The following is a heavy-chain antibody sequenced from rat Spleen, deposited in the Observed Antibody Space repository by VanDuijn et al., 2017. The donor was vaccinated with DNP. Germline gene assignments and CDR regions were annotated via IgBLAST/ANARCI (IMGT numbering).Heavy chain of an antibody. V-gene: IGHV5-20*01. D-gene: IGHD2-6*01. CDR2: IGSDAYAP. CDR3: ATLSRGWFPY. CDR1: GFTFSDYY. Sequence: EVQLVESGGGLVQPGGSLKLSCAASGFTFSDYYMAWVRQAPTKGLEWVAYIGSDAYAPYYGDSVKGRFTISRDNAKSTLYLQMDSLRSEDTATYYCATLSRGWFPYWGQGTLVTVSS. J-gene: IGHJ3*01.